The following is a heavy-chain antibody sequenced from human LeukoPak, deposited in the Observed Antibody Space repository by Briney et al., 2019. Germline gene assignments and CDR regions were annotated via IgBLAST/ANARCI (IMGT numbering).Heavy chain of an antibody. Sequence: GGSLSLSCAASGFTVSSNYMSWVRQAPGKGLEWVSVIYSGGSTYYADSVKGRFTISRDNSKNTLYLQMNSLRAEDTAVYYCARHFGADSSGYYSVGYWGQGTLVTVSS. V-gene: IGHV3-66*04. CDR2: IYSGGST. D-gene: IGHD3-22*01. CDR1: GFTVSSNY. CDR3: ARHFGADSSGYYSVGY. J-gene: IGHJ4*02.